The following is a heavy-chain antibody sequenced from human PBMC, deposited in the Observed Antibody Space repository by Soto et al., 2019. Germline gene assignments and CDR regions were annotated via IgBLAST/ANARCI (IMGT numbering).Heavy chain of an antibody. D-gene: IGHD2-2*01. V-gene: IGHV4-31*03. CDR2: INYRGTT. J-gene: IGHJ4*02. Sequence: QVQLQESGPGLVRPSQTLSLTCTVSGGSITNGDYYWNWIRPHPGKGLEWIGYINYRGTTFYNPSRKSRVFISVETSKNQFALNLSSVTAADTAVYFCARDAPGEAPYWGQGTLVTVSS. CDR3: ARDAPGEAPY. CDR1: GGSITNGDYY.